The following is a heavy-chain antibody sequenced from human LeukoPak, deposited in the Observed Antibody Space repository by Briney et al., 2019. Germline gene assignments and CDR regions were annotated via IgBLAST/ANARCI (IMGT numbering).Heavy chain of an antibody. CDR3: ARQRGWELLLDY. V-gene: IGHV4-34*01. Sequence: SETLSLTCAVYGGSFSGYYWSWIRQPPGKGLEWIGSIYYSGSTYYNPSLKSRVTISVDTSKNQFSLKLSSVTAADTAVFYCARQRGWELLLDYWGQGTLVTVSS. D-gene: IGHD1-26*01. CDR1: GGSFSGYY. CDR2: IYYSGST. J-gene: IGHJ4*02.